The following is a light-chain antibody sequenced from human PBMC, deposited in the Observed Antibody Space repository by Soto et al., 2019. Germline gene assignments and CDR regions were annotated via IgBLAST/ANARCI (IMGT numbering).Light chain of an antibody. CDR2: APF. CDR3: QQSYSAPFT. CDR1: PRTDSY. J-gene: IGKJ2*01. Sequence: DIQMTQSPSSLSASVGDRVTITCRASPRTDSYLKWYQQKPGKVPKLLIQAPFRLQGGVPSRFTDSVSGADFTLTLSRLQPEDFATNYCQQSYSAPFTFGQGTKLEIK. V-gene: IGKV1-39*01.